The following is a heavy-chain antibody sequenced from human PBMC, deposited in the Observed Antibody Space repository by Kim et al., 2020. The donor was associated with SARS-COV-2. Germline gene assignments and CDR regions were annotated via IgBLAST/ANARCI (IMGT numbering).Heavy chain of an antibody. D-gene: IGHD2-2*01. Sequence: RVAISGDTSKNQFSLKLSSVTAADTAVYYCARNGVIVVVPAAPMNDAFDIWGQGTMVTVSS. V-gene: IGHV4-59*01. J-gene: IGHJ3*02. CDR3: ARNGVIVVVPAAPMNDAFDI.